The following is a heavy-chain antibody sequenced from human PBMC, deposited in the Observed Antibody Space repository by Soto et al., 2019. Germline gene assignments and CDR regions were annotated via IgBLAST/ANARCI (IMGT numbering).Heavy chain of an antibody. V-gene: IGHV4-30-2*01. J-gene: IGHJ4*02. CDR3: ARAPRGNYGYPSYFDY. D-gene: IGHD3-10*01. CDR2: IYHSGST. CDR1: GGSISSGGYS. Sequence: SETLSLTCAVSGGSISSGGYSWSWIRQPPGKGLEWIGYIYHSGSTYYNPSLKSRVTISVDRSKNQFSLKLSSVTAADTAVYYCARAPRGNYGYPSYFDYWGQGTLVTVPQ.